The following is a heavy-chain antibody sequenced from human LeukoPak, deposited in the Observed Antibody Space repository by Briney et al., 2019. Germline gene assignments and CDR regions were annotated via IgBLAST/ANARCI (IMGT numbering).Heavy chain of an antibody. CDR3: ARDQDYYGSGSYGPDY. V-gene: IGHV4-59*12. Sequence: SETLSLTCTVSGGSISSYYWSWIRQPPGKGLEWIGYIYYSGSTYYNPSLKSRVTISVDPSKNQFSLKLSSVTAADTAVYYCARDQDYYGSGSYGPDYWGQGILVTVSS. D-gene: IGHD3-10*01. CDR1: GGSISSYY. J-gene: IGHJ4*02. CDR2: IYYSGST.